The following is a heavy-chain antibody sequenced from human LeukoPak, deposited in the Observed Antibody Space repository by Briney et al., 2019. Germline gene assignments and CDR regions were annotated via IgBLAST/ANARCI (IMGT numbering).Heavy chain of an antibody. CDR2: ISGSGGST. Sequence: PGGSLRLSCAASGFTFSSYAMSWVRQAPGKGLEWVSAISGSGGSTYYADSVKGRFTIFRDNSKNTLYLQMNSLRAEDTAVYYCAKRGLPIAAAPVDYWGQGTLVTVSS. CDR3: AKRGLPIAAAPVDY. D-gene: IGHD6-13*01. J-gene: IGHJ4*02. V-gene: IGHV3-23*01. CDR1: GFTFSSYA.